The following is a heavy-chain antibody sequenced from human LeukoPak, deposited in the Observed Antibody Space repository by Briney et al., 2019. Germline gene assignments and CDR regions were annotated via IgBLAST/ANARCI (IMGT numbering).Heavy chain of an antibody. D-gene: IGHD6-6*01. CDR3: ARESFAARWD. V-gene: IGHV3-21*01. CDR2: ISSSSSYI. CDR1: GFTFNDYG. Sequence: GGSLRLSCAASGFTFNDYGFHWVRQAPGKGLEWVSSISSSSSYIYYADSVKGRFTISRDNAKNSLYLQMNSLRAEDTAVYYCARESFAARWDWGQGTLVTVSS. J-gene: IGHJ4*02.